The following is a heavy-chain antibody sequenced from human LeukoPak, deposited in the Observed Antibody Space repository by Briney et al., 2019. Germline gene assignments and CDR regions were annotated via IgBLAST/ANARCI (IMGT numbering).Heavy chain of an antibody. CDR2: IIPIFGTA. CDR3: ARGTYYDILTGQYYYFDY. CDR1: GGTFSSYA. Sequence: ASVKVSCKASGGTFSSYAISWLRQAPGQGLEWMAGIIPIFGTANYAQKFQGRVTITTDESTSTAYMELSSLRSEDTAVYYCARGTYYDILTGQYYYFDYWGQGTLVTVSS. V-gene: IGHV1-69*05. D-gene: IGHD3-9*01. J-gene: IGHJ4*02.